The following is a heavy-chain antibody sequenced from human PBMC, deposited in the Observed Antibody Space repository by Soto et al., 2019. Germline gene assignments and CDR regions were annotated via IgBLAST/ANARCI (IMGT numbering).Heavy chain of an antibody. CDR2: MNPGSGKT. D-gene: IGHD6-13*01. Sequence: QVQLVQSGAEVKEPGASVRVSCKASGYTFINFDISWVRQAAGQGLEWLGWMNPGSGKTGYASKFQGRVAMARDASTGTSHLEMSSLTSDDTAVYYCARMASAGTLNWFDPWRQGPLVTVSS. J-gene: IGHJ5*02. CDR1: GYTFINFD. V-gene: IGHV1-8*02. CDR3: ARMASAGTLNWFDP.